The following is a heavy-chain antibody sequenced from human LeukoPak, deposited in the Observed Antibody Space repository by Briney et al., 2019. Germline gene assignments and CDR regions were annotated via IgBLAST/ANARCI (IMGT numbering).Heavy chain of an antibody. CDR3: ASFQDWLGTDY. V-gene: IGHV3-11*01. J-gene: IGHJ4*02. CDR2: ISSSGSTI. Sequence: GGSLRLSCASSGFTFSDYYMSWIRQAPGKGLEWVSYISSSGSTIYYADSVKGRFTISRDNAKNSLYLQMNSLRAEDTAVYYCASFQDWLGTDYWGQGTLVTVSS. CDR1: GFTFSDYY. D-gene: IGHD3-9*01.